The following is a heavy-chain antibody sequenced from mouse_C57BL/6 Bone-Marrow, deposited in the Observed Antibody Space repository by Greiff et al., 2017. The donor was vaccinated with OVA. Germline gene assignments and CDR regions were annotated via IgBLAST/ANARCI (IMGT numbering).Heavy chain of an antibody. D-gene: IGHD2-1*01. V-gene: IGHV1-4*01. Sequence: QVQLQQSGAELARPGASVKMSCKASGYTFTSYTMHWVKQRPGQGLEWIGYINPSSGYTKYNQKFKDKATLTADKSSSTAYMQLSSLTSEDSAVYYCASRLRCYAMDDWGQRTSVSVSS. J-gene: IGHJ4*01. CDR3: ASRLRCYAMDD. CDR1: GYTFTSYT. CDR2: INPSSGYT.